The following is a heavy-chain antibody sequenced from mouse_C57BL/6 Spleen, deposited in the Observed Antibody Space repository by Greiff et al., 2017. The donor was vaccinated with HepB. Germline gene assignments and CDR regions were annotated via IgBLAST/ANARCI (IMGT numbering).Heavy chain of an antibody. CDR3: ARLDWDY. CDR2: IYPGDGDT. V-gene: IGHV1-82*01. Sequence: QVQLQQSGPELVKPGASVKISCKASGYAFSSSWINWVKQRPGKGLEWIGRIYPGDGDTNYNGKFKGKATLTADKSSSTAYMQLSSLTSEDSAVYFCARLDWDYWGQGTTLTVSS. J-gene: IGHJ2*01. CDR1: GYAFSSSW. D-gene: IGHD2-13*01.